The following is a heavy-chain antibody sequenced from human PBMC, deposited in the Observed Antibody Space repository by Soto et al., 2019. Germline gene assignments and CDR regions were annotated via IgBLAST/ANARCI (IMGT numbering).Heavy chain of an antibody. Sequence: SLKVSCKASGGTFSSYAISWVRQAPGQGLEWMGGIIPIFGTANYAQKFQGRVTITADESTSTAYMELSSLRSEDTAVYYCARENSKDSSADYYGMESWGQGTTVSVSS. CDR3: ARENSKDSSADYYGMES. J-gene: IGHJ6*02. V-gene: IGHV1-69*13. D-gene: IGHD3-22*01. CDR2: IIPIFGTA. CDR1: GGTFSSYA.